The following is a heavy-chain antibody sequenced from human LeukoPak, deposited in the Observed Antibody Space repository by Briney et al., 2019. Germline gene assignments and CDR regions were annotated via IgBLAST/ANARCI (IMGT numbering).Heavy chain of an antibody. J-gene: IGHJ3*02. CDR3: ARVGSSSGWYGWAFDI. Sequence: ASVKVSCKASGGTFSSYAISWVRQAPGQGLEWMGRIIPILGIANYAQKFQGRVTITADKSTSTAYMELSSLRSEDTAVYYCARVGSSSGWYGWAFDIWGQGTMVTVSS. CDR1: GGTFSSYA. V-gene: IGHV1-69*04. CDR2: IIPILGIA. D-gene: IGHD6-19*01.